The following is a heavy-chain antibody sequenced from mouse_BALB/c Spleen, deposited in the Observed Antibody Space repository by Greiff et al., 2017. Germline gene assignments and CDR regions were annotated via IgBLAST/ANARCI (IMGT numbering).Heavy chain of an antibody. CDR3: ARHTNGPFDY. J-gene: IGHJ2*01. CDR1: GYAFSSYW. Sequence: VQLQQSGAELVRPGSSVKISCKASGYAFSSYWMNWVKQRPGQGLEWIGQIYPGDGDTNYNGKFKGKATLTADKSSSTAYMQLSSLTSEDSAVYFCARHTNGPFDYWGQGTTLTVSS. CDR2: IYPGDGDT. D-gene: IGHD1-1*01. V-gene: IGHV1-80*01.